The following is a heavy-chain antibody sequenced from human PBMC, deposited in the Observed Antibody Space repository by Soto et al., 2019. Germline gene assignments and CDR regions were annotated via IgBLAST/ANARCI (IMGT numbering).Heavy chain of an antibody. V-gene: IGHV3-23*01. CDR1: GFTFRNYA. J-gene: IGHJ4*02. CDR2: ITNSGGT. Sequence: GGSLRLSCAASGFTFRNYAMTWVRQAPGKGLEWVSSITNSGGTFYTDSVKGRFTISRDNPKNTVYLQMNSLRAEDTAVYYCAKNFYFDSWGQGTLVTVSS. CDR3: AKNFYFDS.